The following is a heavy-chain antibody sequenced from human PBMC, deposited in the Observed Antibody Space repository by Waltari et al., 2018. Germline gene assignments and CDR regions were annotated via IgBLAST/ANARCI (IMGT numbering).Heavy chain of an antibody. D-gene: IGHD2-2*01. CDR2: IYTTGNT. CDR1: GFSVTDTY. V-gene: IGHV3-53*01. J-gene: IGHJ4*02. CDR3: AREVVVLNRADYFDD. Sequence: EVQLVESGGGLVQPGGSLRLSCAASGFSVTDTYMAWVRQAPGKGLEWVSVIYTTGNTFSAESLKGRFSVSRDSSRNTVYLQMDNLRAEDTGVYYCAREVVVLNRADYFDDWGQGTLVTVSS.